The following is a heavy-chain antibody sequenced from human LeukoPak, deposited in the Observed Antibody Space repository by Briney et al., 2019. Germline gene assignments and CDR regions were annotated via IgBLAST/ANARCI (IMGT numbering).Heavy chain of an antibody. CDR2: INHSGST. D-gene: IGHD3-22*01. CDR3: ARARTLTYDYDSSGYRGPAPYYYYGVDV. CDR1: GGSFSGYY. J-gene: IGHJ6*02. V-gene: IGHV4-34*01. Sequence: SETLSLTCAVYGGSFSGYYWSWIRQPPGKGLEWIGEINHSGSTNYNPSLKSRVTISVDTSKNQFSLKLSSVTAADTAVYYCARARTLTYDYDSSGYRGPAPYYYYGVDVWGQGTTVTVSS.